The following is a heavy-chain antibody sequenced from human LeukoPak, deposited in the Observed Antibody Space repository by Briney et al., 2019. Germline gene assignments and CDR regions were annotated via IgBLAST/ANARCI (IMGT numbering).Heavy chain of an antibody. CDR3: ARDPVGFDY. V-gene: IGHV1-2*02. J-gene: IGHJ4*02. Sequence: GASVKVSCKASGYTFTGYYMHWVRQAPGQGLEWMGWVNPNSGGTNYAQKFQGRVTMTRDTALSTAYMELSRLRSDDTAVYYCARDPVGFDYWGQGTLVTVSS. D-gene: IGHD4-23*01. CDR1: GYTFTGYY. CDR2: VNPNSGGT.